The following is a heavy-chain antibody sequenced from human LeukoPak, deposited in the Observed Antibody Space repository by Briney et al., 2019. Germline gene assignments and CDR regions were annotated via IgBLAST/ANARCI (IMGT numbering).Heavy chain of an antibody. CDR1: GFTFDNYA. D-gene: IGHD3-22*01. CDR2: ISWTSGTV. CDR3: AKDRYDSSGYFYFYHGMDV. V-gene: IGHV3-9*01. Sequence: GGSLRLSCAASGFTFDNYAMHWVRQAPVKGLEWVSGISWTSGTVGYADSVKGRFTISRDNAKNSLYLQMNSLRAEDTALYYCAKDRYDSSGYFYFYHGMDVWGQGTTVTVSS. J-gene: IGHJ6*02.